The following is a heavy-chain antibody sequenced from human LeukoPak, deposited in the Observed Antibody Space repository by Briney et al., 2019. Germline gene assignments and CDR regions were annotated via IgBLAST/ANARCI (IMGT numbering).Heavy chain of an antibody. J-gene: IGHJ6*02. Sequence: PSETLSLTCTVSGGSISSSSYYWGWIRQPPGKGLEWIGSIYYSGSTYYNPSLKSRVTISVDTSKNQFSLKLSSVTAADTAVYYCARAVRMVRGQKYYYGMDVWGQGTTVTVSS. CDR1: GGSISSSSYY. CDR2: IYYSGST. V-gene: IGHV4-39*01. D-gene: IGHD3-10*01. CDR3: ARAVRMVRGQKYYYGMDV.